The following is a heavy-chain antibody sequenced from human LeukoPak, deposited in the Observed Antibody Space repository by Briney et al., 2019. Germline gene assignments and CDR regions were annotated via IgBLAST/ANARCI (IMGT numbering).Heavy chain of an antibody. CDR2: ISAYNGNT. CDR3: AGALRGTQPPSLFYY. Sequence: ASVKVSCKASGYTFTSYGISWVRQAPGQGLEWMGWISAYNGNTNYAQKLQGRVTMTTDTSTSTAYMELRSLRSDDTAVYYCAGALRGTQPPSLFYYWGPGTLVPVSP. CDR1: GYTFTSYG. D-gene: IGHD1-1*01. V-gene: IGHV1-18*01. J-gene: IGHJ4*02.